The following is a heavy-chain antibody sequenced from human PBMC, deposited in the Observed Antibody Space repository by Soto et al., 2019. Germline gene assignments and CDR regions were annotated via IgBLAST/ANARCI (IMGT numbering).Heavy chain of an antibody. CDR3: AVEMATSTPELDFDY. Sequence: QVQLVESGGGVVQPGRSLRLSCAASGFTFSSYGMHWVRQAPGKGLEPVAVIRYDGSNKYYADSVKGRFTISRDNSKNTLYLQMNSLRAEDTAVYYCAVEMATSTPELDFDYWGQGTLVTVSS. V-gene: IGHV3-33*01. D-gene: IGHD5-12*01. CDR2: IRYDGSNK. J-gene: IGHJ4*02. CDR1: GFTFSSYG.